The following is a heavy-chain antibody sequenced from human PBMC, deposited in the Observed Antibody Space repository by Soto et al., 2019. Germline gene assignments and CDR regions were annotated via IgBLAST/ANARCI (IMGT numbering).Heavy chain of an antibody. D-gene: IGHD2-2*01. J-gene: IGHJ4*02. Sequence: QVQLQESGPGLVKPSQTLSLTCTVSGGSISSGGYYWSWIRQHPGKGLEWIGYIYYSGSTYYNPSVKSRVTLSVDTSKNQFSLKLSSVTAVDTAVYYFARQVRPAAMLDYFDYWGQGTLVTVSS. CDR3: ARQVRPAAMLDYFDY. CDR2: IYYSGST. CDR1: GGSISSGGYY. V-gene: IGHV4-31*03.